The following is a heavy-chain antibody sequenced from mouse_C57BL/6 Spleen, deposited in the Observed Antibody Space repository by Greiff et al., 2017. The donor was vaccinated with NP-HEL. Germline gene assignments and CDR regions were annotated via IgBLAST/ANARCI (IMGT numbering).Heavy chain of an antibody. V-gene: IGHV5-17*01. CDR3: ARRGIDYYGSSSYYFDY. Sequence: EVQVVESGGGLVKPGGSLKLSCAASGFTFSDYGMHWVRQAPEKGLEWVAYISSGSSTIYYADTVKGRFTISRDNAKNTLFLQMTSLRSEDTAMYYCARRGIDYYGSSSYYFDYWGQGTTLTVSS. CDR2: ISSGSSTI. J-gene: IGHJ2*01. D-gene: IGHD1-1*01. CDR1: GFTFSDYG.